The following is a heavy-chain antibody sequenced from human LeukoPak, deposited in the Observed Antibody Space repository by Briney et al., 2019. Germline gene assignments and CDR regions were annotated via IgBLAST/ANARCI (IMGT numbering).Heavy chain of an antibody. CDR2: IYYSGST. D-gene: IGHD6-19*01. CDR1: GGSISSSSYY. Sequence: SETLSPTCTVSGGSISSSSYYWGWIRQPPGKGLEWIGSIYYSGSTYYNPSLKSRVTISVDTSKNQFSLKLSSVTAADTAVYYCARRRTVAGHFDYWGQGTLVTVSS. J-gene: IGHJ4*02. CDR3: ARRRTVAGHFDY. V-gene: IGHV4-39*01.